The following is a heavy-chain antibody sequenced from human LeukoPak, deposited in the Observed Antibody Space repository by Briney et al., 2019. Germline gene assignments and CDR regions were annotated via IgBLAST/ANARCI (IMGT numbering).Heavy chain of an antibody. D-gene: IGHD3-10*01. J-gene: IGHJ5*02. V-gene: IGHV4-39*07. CDR1: GGSISSSSYY. CDR2: IYYSGST. CDR3: ARGNAVIIDEEGFDP. Sequence: PSETLSLTCTVSGGSISSSSYYWGWIRQPPGKGLEWIGSIYYSGSTYYNPSLKSRVTISVDTSKNQFSLKLSSVTAADTAVYYCARGNAVIIDEEGFDPWGQGTLVTVSS.